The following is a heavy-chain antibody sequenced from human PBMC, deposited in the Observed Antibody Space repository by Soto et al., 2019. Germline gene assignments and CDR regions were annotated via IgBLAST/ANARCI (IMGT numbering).Heavy chain of an antibody. CDR2: MNPNSGNT. CDR1: GYTFTSYD. CDR3: AREVTMIVDN. J-gene: IGHJ4*02. V-gene: IGHV1-8*01. D-gene: IGHD3-22*01. Sequence: QVQLVQSGAEVKKPGASVKVSCKASGYTFTSYDINWVRQATGQGLEWMGWMNPNSGNTGYAQKYQGRVNMTRTNSKSTAYMELSSLRSEDTAVYYCAREVTMIVDNSGQGTLVTVSS.